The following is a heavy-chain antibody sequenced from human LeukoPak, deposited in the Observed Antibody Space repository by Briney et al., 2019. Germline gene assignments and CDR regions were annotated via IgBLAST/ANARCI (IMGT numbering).Heavy chain of an antibody. CDR2: VNPNSGDT. CDR3: ARASGSYWWFDS. D-gene: IGHD1-26*01. Sequence: ASVKVSCKASAYTFTSYYMRWVRQAPGQGLEWMGCVNPNSGDTNYAQKFQGSVTMTRDTSISTVYMELSRLRSDDTAVYYCARASGSYWWFDSWGQGTLVTVSS. J-gene: IGHJ5*01. CDR1: AYTFTSYY. V-gene: IGHV1-2*02.